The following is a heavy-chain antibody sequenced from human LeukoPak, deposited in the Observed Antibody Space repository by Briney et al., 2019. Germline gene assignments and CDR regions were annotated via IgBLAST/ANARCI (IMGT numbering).Heavy chain of an antibody. Sequence: ASVKVSCKASGGTFSSYAISWVRQAPGHGLEWMGRIIPILGIANYAQKFQGRVTITADKSTSTAYMELSSLRAEDTAVYYCARGIYCSGGSCLGYWGQGTLVTVSS. CDR2: IIPILGIA. V-gene: IGHV1-69*04. D-gene: IGHD2-15*01. CDR3: ARGIYCSGGSCLGY. J-gene: IGHJ4*02. CDR1: GGTFSSYA.